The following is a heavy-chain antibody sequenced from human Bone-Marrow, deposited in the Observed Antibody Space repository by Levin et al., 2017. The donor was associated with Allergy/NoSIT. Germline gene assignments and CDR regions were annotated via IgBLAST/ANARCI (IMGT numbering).Heavy chain of an antibody. CDR2: ISSSGSTI. CDR3: ARDIGYYGSGSYYNPYNWFDP. J-gene: IGHJ5*02. Sequence: SCAASGFTFSDYYMSWIRQAPGKGLEWVSYISSSGSTIYYADSVKGRFTISRDNAKNSLYLQMNSLRAEDTAVYYCARDIGYYGSGSYYNPYNWFDPWGQGTLVTVSS. D-gene: IGHD3-10*01. V-gene: IGHV3-11*01. CDR1: GFTFSDYY.